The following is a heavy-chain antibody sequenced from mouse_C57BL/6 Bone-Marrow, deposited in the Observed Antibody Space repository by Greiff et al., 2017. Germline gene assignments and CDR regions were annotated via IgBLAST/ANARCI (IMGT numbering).Heavy chain of an antibody. CDR1: GFTFSSYA. V-gene: IGHV5-9-1*02. Sequence: EVKLMESGEGLVKPGGSLKLSCAASGFTFSSYAMSWVRQTPEKRLEWVAYISSGGDYIYYAATVKGRFTLSRYHARNTLYLQMSSLKSEDTAMYYCTRGVNEDFDYWGQGTTLTVSS. CDR2: ISSGGDYI. J-gene: IGHJ2*01. CDR3: TRGVNEDFDY. D-gene: IGHD2-13*01.